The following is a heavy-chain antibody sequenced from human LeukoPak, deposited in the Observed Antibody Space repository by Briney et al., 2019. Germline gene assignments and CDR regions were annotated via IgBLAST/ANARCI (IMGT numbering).Heavy chain of an antibody. Sequence: GGSLRLSCAAAGFTFSSYSMSWVRQAPGKGLGWVSYISSSSRTIYYADSVKGRCTISRDNAKNSLYLQMNSLRAEDTGVYYCARDCQVTRVMVRGNVFDYWGQGSLVTVSS. J-gene: IGHJ4*02. CDR3: ARDCQVTRVMVRGNVFDY. D-gene: IGHD3-10*01. V-gene: IGHV3-48*04. CDR2: ISSSSRTI. CDR1: GFTFSSYS.